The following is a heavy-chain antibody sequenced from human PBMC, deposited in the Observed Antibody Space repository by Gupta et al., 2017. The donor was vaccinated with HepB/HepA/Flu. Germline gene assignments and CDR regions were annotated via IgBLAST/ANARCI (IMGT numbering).Heavy chain of an antibody. D-gene: IGHD3-9*01. CDR3: AREFSNFDSSPSAFDI. CDR2: INPSGGST. Sequence: QVQTEQSGAEVKKPGASVKVSCKASGYTFTSYYMHWVRQAPGQGLEWMGIINPSGGSTSYAQKFQGRVTMTRDTSTSTVYMELSSLRSEDPAVYYCAREFSNFDSSPSAFDILGQGTMVTVSS. CDR1: GYTFTSYY. V-gene: IGHV1-46*01. J-gene: IGHJ3*02.